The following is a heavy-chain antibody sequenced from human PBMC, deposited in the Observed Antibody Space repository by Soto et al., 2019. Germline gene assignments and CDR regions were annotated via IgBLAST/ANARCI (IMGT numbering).Heavy chain of an antibody. V-gene: IGHV3-48*02. J-gene: IGHJ4*01. D-gene: IGHD2-21*02. CDR2: ISSSSENI. CDR1: GFSFRDHS. CDR3: ARLPKGSVVTG. Sequence: PGGSLRLACVGSGFSFRDHSMNWVRQLPGKGLQWISYISSSSENIYYADSVKGRFTVSRDNAKNTLFLQMNSLRDDDSAIYYCARLPKGSVVTGWGQGSLVTVSS.